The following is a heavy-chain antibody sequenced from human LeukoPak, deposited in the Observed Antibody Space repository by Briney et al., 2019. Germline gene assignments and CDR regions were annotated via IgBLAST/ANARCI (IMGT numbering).Heavy chain of an antibody. CDR1: GFTFSSYA. D-gene: IGHD6-19*01. J-gene: IGHJ4*02. V-gene: IGHV3-30-3*01. CDR3: ARDGPKYSSGWYVDY. CDR2: ISNDGSNK. Sequence: GGSLRLSCAASGFTFSSYAMHWVRQAPGKGLEWVAVISNDGSNKYYADSVKGRFTISRDNSKNTLYLQMNSLRAEDTAVYYCARDGPKYSSGWYVDYWGQGTLVTVSS.